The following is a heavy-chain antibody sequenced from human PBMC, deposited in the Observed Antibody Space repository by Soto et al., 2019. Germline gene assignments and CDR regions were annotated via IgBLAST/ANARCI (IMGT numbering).Heavy chain of an antibody. V-gene: IGHV6-1*01. CDR3: ARIHSSSSSDMDV. D-gene: IGHD6-6*01. J-gene: IGHJ6*02. CDR2: TYYRSKWYS. CDR1: GDSVSSNSAA. Sequence: SQTLSLTSAISGDSVSSNSAAWNWIRQSPSRGLEWLGRTYYRSKWYSNYAVSVKSRITINPDTSKNQFSLQLNSVTPEDTAVYYGARIHSSSSSDMDVWGQGTTVTVSS.